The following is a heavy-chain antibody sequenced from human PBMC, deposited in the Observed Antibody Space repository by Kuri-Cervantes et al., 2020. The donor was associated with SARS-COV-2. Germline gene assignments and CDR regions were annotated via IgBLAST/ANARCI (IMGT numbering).Heavy chain of an antibody. J-gene: IGHJ4*02. Sequence: LSLTCAASGFTFSSYAMHWVRQAPGKGLEWVAVISYDGSNKYYADSVKGRFTISRDNSKNTLYLQMNSLRAEDTAVYYCARAFMVRGVNGPGYWGQGTRVTVSS. CDR3: ARAFMVRGVNGPGY. CDR2: ISYDGSNK. D-gene: IGHD3-10*01. CDR1: GFTFSSYA. V-gene: IGHV3-30-3*01.